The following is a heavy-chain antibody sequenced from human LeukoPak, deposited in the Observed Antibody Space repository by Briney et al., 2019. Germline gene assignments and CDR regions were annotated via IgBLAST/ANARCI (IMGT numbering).Heavy chain of an antibody. V-gene: IGHV3-21*01. CDR2: ISSSSSYI. J-gene: IGHJ4*02. CDR1: GFTFSSYS. D-gene: IGHD6-19*01. Sequence: PGGSLRLSCAASGFTFSSYSMNWVRQAPGKGLEWVSSISSSSSYIYYADSVKGRFTISRDNAKNSLYLQMNSLRAEDTAVYYCARDSAPYSSGWYGFDYWGQGTLVTVSS. CDR3: ARDSAPYSSGWYGFDY.